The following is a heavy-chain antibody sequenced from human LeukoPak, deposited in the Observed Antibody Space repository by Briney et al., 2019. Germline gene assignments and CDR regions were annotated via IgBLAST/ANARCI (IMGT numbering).Heavy chain of an antibody. V-gene: IGHV3-66*02. CDR1: GFTVSSNY. CDR2: IYRGGST. J-gene: IGHJ4*02. Sequence: GWSLRLSCAASGFTVSSNYMSWVGQAPGKGLEWVSIIYRGGSTYYAEPVKDRFTLSRDNSKNTLYLQMNSLRAEDTAVYYFARVAGDGSPHFYYWGQGTLVTVSS. CDR3: ARVAGDGSPHFYY. D-gene: IGHD3-10*01.